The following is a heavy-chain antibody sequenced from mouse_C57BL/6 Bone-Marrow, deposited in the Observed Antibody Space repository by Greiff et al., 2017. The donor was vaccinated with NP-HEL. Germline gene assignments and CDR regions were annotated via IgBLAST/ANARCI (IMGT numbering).Heavy chain of an antibody. D-gene: IGHD3-2*02. V-gene: IGHV5-16*01. Sequence: EVQLVESEGGLVQPGSSMKLSCTASGFTFSDYYMAWVRQVPEKGLEWVANINYDGSSTYYLDSLKSRFIISRDNAKNILYLQMSSLKSEDTATYYCARGKAFDYWGQGTTLTVSS. J-gene: IGHJ2*01. CDR3: ARGKAFDY. CDR1: GFTFSDYY. CDR2: INYDGSST.